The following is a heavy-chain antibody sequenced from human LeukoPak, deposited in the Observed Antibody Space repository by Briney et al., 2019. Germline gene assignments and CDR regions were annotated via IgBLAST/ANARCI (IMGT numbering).Heavy chain of an antibody. CDR3: ARGVKLDHAFDI. D-gene: IGHD3-22*01. V-gene: IGHV1-2*02. J-gene: IGHJ3*02. CDR2: INPNSGGT. CDR1: GYTFTGYY. Sequence: ASVNVSCKASGYTFTGYYMHWVRQAPGRGLEWMGWINPNSGGTNYAQKFQGRVTMTRDTSISTAYMELSRLRSDDTAVYYCARGVKLDHAFDIWGQGTMVTVSS.